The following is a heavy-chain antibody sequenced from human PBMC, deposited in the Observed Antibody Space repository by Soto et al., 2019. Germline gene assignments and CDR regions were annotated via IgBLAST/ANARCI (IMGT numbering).Heavy chain of an antibody. Sequence: PSQTLSLTCAISGDSVSSNSCAWNWIRQSPSRELEWLGRTYYRSHWYNDFAVSVKSRVTIDPDTSKNQFSLQLNSVTPEDTAVYYCVRQYRDSQYYSGLDVWGQGTTVTVSS. CDR2: TYYRSHWYN. CDR1: GDSVSSNSCA. V-gene: IGHV6-1*01. D-gene: IGHD6-6*01. CDR3: VRQYRDSQYYSGLDV. J-gene: IGHJ6*02.